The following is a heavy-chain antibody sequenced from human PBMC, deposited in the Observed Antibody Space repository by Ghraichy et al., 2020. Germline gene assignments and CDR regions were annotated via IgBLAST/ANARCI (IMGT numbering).Heavy chain of an antibody. V-gene: IGHV3-23*01. D-gene: IGHD1-26*01. CDR1: GFTFSSYA. CDR2: ISGSGGST. Sequence: GGSLRLSCAASGFTFSSYAMSWVRQAPGKGLEWVSAISGSGGSTYYADSVKGRFTISRDNSKNTLYLQMNSLRAEDTAVYYCAKDTNRWWESTGFFDYWGQGTLVTVSS. J-gene: IGHJ4*02. CDR3: AKDTNRWWESTGFFDY.